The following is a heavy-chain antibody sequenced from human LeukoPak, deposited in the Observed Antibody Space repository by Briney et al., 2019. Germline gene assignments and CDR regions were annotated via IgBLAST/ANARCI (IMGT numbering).Heavy chain of an antibody. CDR1: GGSISSSSYY. CDR3: ARHQGYSSRGPGD. Sequence: SETLSLTCTVSGGSISSSSYYWGWIRQPPGRGLEWIGSIYYSGSTYYNPSLKSRVTISVDTSKNQFSLKLSSVTAADTAVYYCARHQGYSSRGPGDWGQGTLVTVSS. J-gene: IGHJ4*02. D-gene: IGHD6-13*01. CDR2: IYYSGST. V-gene: IGHV4-39*01.